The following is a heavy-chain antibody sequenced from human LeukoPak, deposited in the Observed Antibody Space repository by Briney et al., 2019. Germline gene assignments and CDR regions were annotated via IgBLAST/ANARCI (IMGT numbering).Heavy chain of an antibody. D-gene: IGHD5-18*01. J-gene: IGHJ4*02. CDR3: ARGYSYGYIRY. CDR1: GFTFDDYA. Sequence: GRSLRLSCAASGFTFDDYAMHWVRQAPGKGLEWVSVIYDGGSTDYADSVKGRFTISRDNSKNMLYLQMNSLRAEDTAVYYCARGYSYGYIRYWGQGTLVTVSS. CDR2: IYDGGST. V-gene: IGHV3-66*01.